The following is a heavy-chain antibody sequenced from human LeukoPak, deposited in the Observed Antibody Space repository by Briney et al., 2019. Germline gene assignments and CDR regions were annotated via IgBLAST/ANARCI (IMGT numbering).Heavy chain of an antibody. D-gene: IGHD5-12*01. CDR2: ISSSSSYI. J-gene: IGHJ3*02. CDR1: GFTFSSYA. Sequence: GGSLRLSCAASGFTFSSYAMSWVRQAPGKGLEWVSSISSSSSYIYYADSVKGRFTISRDNAKNSLYLQMNSLRAEDTAVYYCARDGPINFDIWGQGTMVTVSS. CDR3: ARDGPINFDI. V-gene: IGHV3-21*01.